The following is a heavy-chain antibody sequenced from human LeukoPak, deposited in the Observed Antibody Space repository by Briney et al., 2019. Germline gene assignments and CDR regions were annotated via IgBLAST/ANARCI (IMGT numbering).Heavy chain of an antibody. CDR3: ARDNSATGYDAFDI. CDR2: IRYDGSNK. D-gene: IGHD3-9*01. CDR1: GFTFSSYG. J-gene: IGHJ3*02. V-gene: IGHV3-30*02. Sequence: PGGSLRLSCAASGFTFSSYGMHWVRQAPGKGLEWEAFIRYDGSNKYYADSVKGRFTISRDNAKNSLYLQMNSLRAEDTAVYYCARDNSATGYDAFDIWGQGTMVTVSS.